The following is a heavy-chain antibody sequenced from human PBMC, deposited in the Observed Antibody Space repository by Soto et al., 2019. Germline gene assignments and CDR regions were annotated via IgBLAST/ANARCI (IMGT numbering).Heavy chain of an antibody. J-gene: IGHJ6*02. CDR2: IYYSGST. CDR1: GGSISSGGYY. D-gene: IGHD5-18*01. V-gene: IGHV4-31*03. CDR3: ARETVDTAMVTGLDYYYHYGMDV. Sequence: SETLSLTCTVSGGSISSGGYYWSWIRQHPGKGLEWIGYIYYSGSTYYNPSLKSRVTISVDTSKNQFSLKLSSVTAADPAVYYCARETVDTAMVTGLDYYYHYGMDVWGQGTTVTVSS.